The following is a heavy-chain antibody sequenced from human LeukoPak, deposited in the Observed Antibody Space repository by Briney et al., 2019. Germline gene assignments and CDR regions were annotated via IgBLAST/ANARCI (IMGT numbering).Heavy chain of an antibody. V-gene: IGHV3-15*01. J-gene: IGHJ3*02. CDR2: IKSKTDGGTT. Sequence: KPGGSLRLSCAASGFTFINAWMSWVRQAPGKGLEWVGRIKSKTDGGTTDYAAPVKGRFSISRDASKNTLYLQMNSLKTEDTAVYWCTTDMDSGGGHAFGIWGQGTMVTVSS. CDR3: TTDMDSGGGHAFGI. D-gene: IGHD3-10*01. CDR1: GFTFINAW.